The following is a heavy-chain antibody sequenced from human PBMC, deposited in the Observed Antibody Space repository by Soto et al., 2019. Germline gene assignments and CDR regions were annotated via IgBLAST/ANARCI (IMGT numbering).Heavy chain of an antibody. V-gene: IGHV3-74*01. CDR2: INSDGSST. J-gene: IGHJ6*02. Sequence: PGGSLRLSCAASGFTFGSYWMHWVRQAPGKGLVWVSRINSDGSSTSYADSVKGRFTISRDNAKNTLYLQMNSLRAEDTAVYYCAREGRRWQWLGTFLSYYYGMDVWGQGTTVTVSS. CDR3: AREGRRWQWLGTFLSYYYGMDV. CDR1: GFTFGSYW. D-gene: IGHD6-19*01.